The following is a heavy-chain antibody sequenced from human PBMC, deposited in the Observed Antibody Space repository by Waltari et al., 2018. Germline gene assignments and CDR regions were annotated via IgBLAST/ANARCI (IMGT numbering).Heavy chain of an antibody. CDR2: IIPILGIA. CDR1: GGTFSSYA. CDR3: AREGEARDAFDI. D-gene: IGHD6-6*01. Sequence: QVQLVQSGAEVKKPGSSVKVSCKASGGTFSSYAISWVRQAPGQGLEWMGGIIPILGIANYAQKFQGRVTITADESTSTAYMELSSLRSEDSAVYYCAREGEARDAFDIWGQGTMVTVSS. V-gene: IGHV1-69*04. J-gene: IGHJ3*02.